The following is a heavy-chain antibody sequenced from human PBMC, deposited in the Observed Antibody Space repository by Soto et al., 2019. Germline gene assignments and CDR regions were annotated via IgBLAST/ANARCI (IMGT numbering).Heavy chain of an antibody. V-gene: IGHV4-31*03. J-gene: IGHJ4*02. CDR1: GGSINSGVYY. CDR2: IYHSGTT. D-gene: IGHD4-17*01. CDR3: AGAGDYGDYSFDY. Sequence: PSETLSLTCTVSGGSINSGVYYWNWIRQHPGKGLEWIGYIYHSGTTYYNPSLKSRATISVDTSERQFSLNLTSVTAADTAVYYCAGAGDYGDYSFDYWGQGTLVTVSS.